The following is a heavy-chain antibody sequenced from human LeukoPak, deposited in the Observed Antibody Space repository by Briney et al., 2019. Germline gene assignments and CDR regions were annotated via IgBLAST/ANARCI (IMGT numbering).Heavy chain of an antibody. CDR2: IYYSGNT. CDR1: GGSISSSSYY. Sequence: SETLSLTCTVCGGSISSSSYYWDWIRQPPGKGLEWIGAIYYSGNTNYNPSLKSRVTISVDTSKNQFSLKLSSVTAADTAVYYCARHRIPAALASAFDYWGQGTLVTVSS. J-gene: IGHJ4*02. CDR3: ARHRIPAALASAFDY. D-gene: IGHD2-2*01. V-gene: IGHV4-39*01.